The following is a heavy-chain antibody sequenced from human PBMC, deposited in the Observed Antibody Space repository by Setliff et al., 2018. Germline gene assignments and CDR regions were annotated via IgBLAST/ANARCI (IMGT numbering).Heavy chain of an antibody. D-gene: IGHD6-19*01. CDR1: GFTFYTYW. J-gene: IGHJ4*02. V-gene: IGHV3-7*01. CDR3: ARDAGSGWPDFDS. Sequence: GGSLRLSCAASGFTFYTYWMSWVRQAPGKGLEWVASIKQDGSEKSSVDSVKGRFTISRDNAKNSLYLQMNSLTVEDTAVYFCARDAGSGWPDFDSWGQGTLVTVSS. CDR2: IKQDGSEK.